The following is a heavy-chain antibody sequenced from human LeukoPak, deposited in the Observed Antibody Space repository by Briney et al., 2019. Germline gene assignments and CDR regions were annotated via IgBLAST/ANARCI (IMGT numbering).Heavy chain of an antibody. CDR1: GYTFTSYY. CDR3: AKVLLTKVGFCSSTSCFAGRWAFDF. V-gene: IGHV1-46*01. CDR2: INPSGGST. D-gene: IGHD2-2*01. Sequence: ASVKVSCKASGYTFTSYYMHWVRQAPGQGLEWMGIINPSGGSTSYAQKFQGRVTMTRDTSTSTVYMELSSLRSEDTALYYCAKVLLTKVGFCSSTSCFAGRWAFDFWGQGTLVTVSS. J-gene: IGHJ4*02.